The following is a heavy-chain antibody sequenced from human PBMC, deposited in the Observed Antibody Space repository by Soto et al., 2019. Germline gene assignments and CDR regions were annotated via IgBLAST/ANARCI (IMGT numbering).Heavy chain of an antibody. CDR1: VFTVSNTY. V-gene: IGHV3-53*01. Sequence: GSLRLSCASSVFTVSNTYMTCVRHPPGKWLECVSVIYTAGGTNYADSVKGRFIISRDNSKNTLYLQMNSLRAEDKAVYYCARALTVHQGGF. CDR3: ARALTVHQGGF. CDR2: IYTAGGT. J-gene: IGHJ5*01. D-gene: IGHD4-4*01.